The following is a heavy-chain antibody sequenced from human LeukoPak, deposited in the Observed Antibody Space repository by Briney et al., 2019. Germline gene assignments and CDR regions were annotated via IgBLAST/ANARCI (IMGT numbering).Heavy chain of an antibody. CDR1: GGSISSNY. CDR3: ARRSYTSGYYYFDY. CDR2: IYNSGST. V-gene: IGHV4-59*08. Sequence: SETLSLTCTVSGGSISSNYWSWIRQSPGKGLEWIGYIYNSGSTNYNPSLKSRVTISADTSKNQFSLKLGSVTAADTAVYYCARRSYTSGYYYFDYWGQGTLVTVSS. D-gene: IGHD3-22*01. J-gene: IGHJ4*02.